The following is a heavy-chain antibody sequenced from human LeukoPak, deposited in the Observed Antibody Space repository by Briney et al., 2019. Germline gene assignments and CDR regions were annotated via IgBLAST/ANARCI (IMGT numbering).Heavy chain of an antibody. CDR3: AREGGQWLVRGLNWFDP. Sequence: ASVKVSCKASGGTFSSYAISWVRQAPGQGLEWMGRIIPIFGTANYAQKFQGRVTITTDESTSTAYMELSSLRSEDTAVYHCAREGGQWLVRGLNWFDPWGQGTLVTVSS. V-gene: IGHV1-69*05. CDR1: GGTFSSYA. CDR2: IIPIFGTA. J-gene: IGHJ5*02. D-gene: IGHD6-19*01.